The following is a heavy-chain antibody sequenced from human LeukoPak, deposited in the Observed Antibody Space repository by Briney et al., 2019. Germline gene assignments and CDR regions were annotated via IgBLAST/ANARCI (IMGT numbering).Heavy chain of an antibody. J-gene: IGHJ4*02. V-gene: IGHV3-23*01. CDR1: GFSFSNYA. CDR2: IGGSGSST. Sequence: GRSLRLSCAASGFSFSNYAMTWVRQAPGKGLEWVSGIGGSGSSTYYADSVKGRFTISRDNSKNTLFLQMNSLRAEDTAVYYCAREDTATTRGFDYWGQGTLVTVSS. CDR3: AREDTATTRGFDY. D-gene: IGHD5-18*01.